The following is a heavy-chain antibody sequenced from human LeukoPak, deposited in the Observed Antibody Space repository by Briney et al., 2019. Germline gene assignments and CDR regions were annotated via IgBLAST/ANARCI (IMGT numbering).Heavy chain of an antibody. CDR3: AKGHYDILTGLSYYYYGMDV. V-gene: IGHV3-30*02. CDR1: GFTFSSYG. CDR2: IRYDGSNK. D-gene: IGHD3-9*01. J-gene: IGHJ6*02. Sequence: GGSLRLSCAASGFTFSSYGMHWVRQAPGKGLGWVAFIRYDGSNKYYADSVKGRFTISRDNSKNTLYLQMNSLRAEDTAVYYCAKGHYDILTGLSYYYYGMDVWGQGTTVTVSS.